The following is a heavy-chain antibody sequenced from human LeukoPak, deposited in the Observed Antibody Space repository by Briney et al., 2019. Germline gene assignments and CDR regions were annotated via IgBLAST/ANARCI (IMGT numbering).Heavy chain of an antibody. CDR2: ITSSGTYI. CDR3: ARVGYDSSGYYPDY. CDR1: GFTFNNYN. D-gene: IGHD3-22*01. V-gene: IGHV3-21*01. J-gene: IGHJ4*02. Sequence: GGSLRLSCATSGFTFNNYNMNWVRQAPGRALEWVSSITSSGTYIFYADSVKGRFTISRDNAKNSLYLQMNSLGPEDTAVYYCARVGYDSSGYYPDYWGQGTLVTVSS.